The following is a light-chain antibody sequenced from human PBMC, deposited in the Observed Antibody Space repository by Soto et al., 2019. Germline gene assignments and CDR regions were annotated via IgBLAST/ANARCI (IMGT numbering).Light chain of an antibody. CDR3: QQYGSLSWT. J-gene: IGKJ1*01. CDR2: DAS. V-gene: IGKV3-11*01. CDR1: LSVSVY. Sequence: VVLTQSPATLSLSPGERATLSCRTSLSVSVYLDWYQQKPGQAPRLLISDASNRATGIPARFSGSGSGTDFTLTISRLEPEDFAVYYCQQYGSLSWTFGQGTKV.